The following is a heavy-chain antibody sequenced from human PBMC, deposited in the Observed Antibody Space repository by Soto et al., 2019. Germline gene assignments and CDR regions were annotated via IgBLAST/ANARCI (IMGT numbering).Heavy chain of an antibody. Sequence: PSETLSLTCTVSGGSISSSGYYWGWIRQPPGKGLEWIGSIYYSGSTYYNPSLKSRVTISVDTSKNQFSLKLSSVTAADTAVYYCARARGYSYGYNYYYYMDVWGKGTTVTVSS. J-gene: IGHJ6*03. CDR1: GGSISSSGYY. CDR3: ARARGYSYGYNYYYYMDV. V-gene: IGHV4-39*01. D-gene: IGHD5-18*01. CDR2: IYYSGST.